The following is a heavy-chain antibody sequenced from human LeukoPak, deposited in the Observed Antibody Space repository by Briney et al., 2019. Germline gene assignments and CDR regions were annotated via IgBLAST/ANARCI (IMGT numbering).Heavy chain of an antibody. CDR1: GFTFSSYC. J-gene: IGHJ4*02. V-gene: IGHV3-30*18. Sequence: GRSLRLSCAASGFTFSSYCMHWVRQAPGKGLEWVAVISYDGSNKYYADSVKGRFTISRDNSKNTLYLQMNSLRAEDTAVYYCAKKEVAYDYWGQGTLVTVSS. D-gene: IGHD5-12*01. CDR3: AKKEVAYDY. CDR2: ISYDGSNK.